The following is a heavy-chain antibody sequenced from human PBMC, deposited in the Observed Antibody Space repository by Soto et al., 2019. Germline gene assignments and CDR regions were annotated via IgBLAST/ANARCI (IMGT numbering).Heavy chain of an antibody. J-gene: IGHJ4*02. Sequence: GGSLRLSGSASGFTFSSYSIHWVRQAPWKGLEYVSAISSNGGSTYYADSVKGRFTISRDNSKNTLYLQMSSLRAEDTAVYYCVKDQRYSYGYEHFDYWGQGTLVTVSS. CDR2: ISSNGGST. CDR3: VKDQRYSYGYEHFDY. D-gene: IGHD5-18*01. V-gene: IGHV3-64D*06. CDR1: GFTFSSYS.